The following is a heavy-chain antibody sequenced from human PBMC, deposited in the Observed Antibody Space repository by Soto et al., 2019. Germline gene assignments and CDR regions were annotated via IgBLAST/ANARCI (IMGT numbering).Heavy chain of an antibody. CDR2: IYYSGST. CDR1: GGSISSYY. CDR3: ARRYGGNFDY. V-gene: IGHV4-59*01. J-gene: IGHJ4*02. Sequence: SETPSLTCTVSGGSISSYYWSWIRQPPGKGLEWIGYIYYSGSTNYNPSLKSRVTISVDTSKNQFSLKLSSVTAADTAVYYCARRYGGNFDYWGQGTLVTVS. D-gene: IGHD1-26*01.